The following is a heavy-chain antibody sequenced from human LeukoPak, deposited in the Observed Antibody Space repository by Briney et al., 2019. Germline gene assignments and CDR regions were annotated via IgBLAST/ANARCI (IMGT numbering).Heavy chain of an antibody. J-gene: IGHJ3*02. Sequence: SVQVSCKASGGTFSSYAISWVRQAPGQGLEWMGGIIPIFGTANYAQKFKGRVTITADESTSTAYTELSSLRPEDTAVYYCAGGEIVGATQRAFEIWGQGTMVTVSS. V-gene: IGHV1-69*13. CDR1: GGTFSSYA. CDR3: AGGEIVGATQRAFEI. D-gene: IGHD1-26*01. CDR2: IIPIFGTA.